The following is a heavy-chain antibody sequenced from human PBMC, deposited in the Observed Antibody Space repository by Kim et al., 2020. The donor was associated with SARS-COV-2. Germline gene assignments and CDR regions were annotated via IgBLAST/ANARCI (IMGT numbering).Heavy chain of an antibody. D-gene: IGHD3-10*01. J-gene: IGHJ4*02. V-gene: IGHV3-7*01. Sequence: YVDAVRGRCTMSRDTARNSVSLQMNSLRTEDTAMYYCAARDSAQAPGGIWGQGTQVTVSS. CDR3: AARDSAQAPGGI.